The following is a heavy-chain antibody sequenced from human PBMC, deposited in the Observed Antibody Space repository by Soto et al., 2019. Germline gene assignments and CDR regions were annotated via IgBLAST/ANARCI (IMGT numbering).Heavy chain of an antibody. Sequence: QVQLVQSGAEVKKPGSSLKVSCKTSGVTFSTSGISWVRQGPGQGLEWMGGIIPLFGTPKYARKFQGRVSITAADSATTTYLELSGISSDDTAIYYCASVSPSICGGGNCYRMDSYFDSWGQGSQVVVSS. CDR1: GVTFSTSG. CDR2: IIPLFGTP. CDR3: ASVSPSICGGGNCYRMDSYFDS. V-gene: IGHV1-69*01. J-gene: IGHJ4*03. D-gene: IGHD2-21*01.